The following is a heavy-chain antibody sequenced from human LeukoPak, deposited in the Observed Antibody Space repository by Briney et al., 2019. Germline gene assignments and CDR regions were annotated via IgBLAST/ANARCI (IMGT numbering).Heavy chain of an antibody. Sequence: HPGGSLRLSCAASGFTFSSYAMSWVRQAPGKGLEWVPAISGSGGSTYYADSVKGRFTISGDNSKNTLYLQMNSLRAEDTAVYYCAKEYCSGGSCYLSRDAFDIWGQGTMVTVSS. V-gene: IGHV3-23*01. CDR1: GFTFSSYA. CDR2: ISGSGGST. CDR3: AKEYCSGGSCYLSRDAFDI. D-gene: IGHD2-15*01. J-gene: IGHJ3*02.